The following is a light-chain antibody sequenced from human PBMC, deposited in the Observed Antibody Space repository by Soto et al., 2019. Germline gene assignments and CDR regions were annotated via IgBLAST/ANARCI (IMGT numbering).Light chain of an antibody. Sequence: EIVLTQSPGTLSLSPGERATLSCSASQSVSSGYLAWYQQKPGQAPRLLMYGASSRATGIPDRFSGSGSGTDFTLTISRLEPEDFAVYYCQQYGGSPRVTFGQGTRLEIK. J-gene: IGKJ5*01. CDR3: QQYGGSPRVT. CDR1: QSVSSGY. V-gene: IGKV3-20*01. CDR2: GAS.